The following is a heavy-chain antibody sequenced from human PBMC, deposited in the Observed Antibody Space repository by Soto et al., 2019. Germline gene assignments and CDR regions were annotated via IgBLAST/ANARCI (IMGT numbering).Heavy chain of an antibody. CDR3: ASDPLAVTGSFVDY. CDR2: ISYDGREI. J-gene: IGHJ4*02. V-gene: IGHV3-30-3*01. Sequence: PAGSLRLSCAASGLTFNIFAFHWVRQAPVKGLEWLSVISYDGREIHYSESVKGRFTISRDSSTNTVYLQMNSLRNEDTALYYGASDPLAVTGSFVDYWGQVTLLTVSP. D-gene: IGHD3-9*01. CDR1: GLTFNIFA.